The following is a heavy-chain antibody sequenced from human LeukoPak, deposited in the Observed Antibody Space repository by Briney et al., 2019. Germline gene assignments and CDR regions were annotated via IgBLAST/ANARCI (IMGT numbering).Heavy chain of an antibody. CDR2: ISYDGSNK. D-gene: IGHD2/OR15-2a*01. Sequence: GGSLRLSCAASGFTFSSYGMHWVRQAPGKGLEWVAVISYDGSNKYYADSVKGRFTISKDNAKNTVYLQMNSLRAEDTAVYYCVSFYETYWGRGTPVTVSS. CDR1: GFTFSSYG. J-gene: IGHJ4*02. CDR3: VSFYETY. V-gene: IGHV3-30*03.